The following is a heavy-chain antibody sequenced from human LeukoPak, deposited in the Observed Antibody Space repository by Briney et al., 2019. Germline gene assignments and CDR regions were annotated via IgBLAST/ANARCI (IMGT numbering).Heavy chain of an antibody. J-gene: IGHJ4*01. D-gene: IGHD5-24*01. CDR1: GGTLSTYE. CDR3: ATRLPFTGYKN. CDR2: MSRTADRI. Sequence: GGSLRLSCTIFGGTLSTYEFNWVRQAPGKRPEWISYMSRTADRIDHADSVKGRFTMSRDNAKNSVYLQMNSLRVDDTAIYYCATRLPFTGYKNWDQGTLVTVSS. V-gene: IGHV3-48*03.